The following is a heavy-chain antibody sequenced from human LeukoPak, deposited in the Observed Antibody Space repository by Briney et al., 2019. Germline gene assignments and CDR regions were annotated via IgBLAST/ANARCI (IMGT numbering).Heavy chain of an antibody. CDR3: ARMGAVVVPAAPSDYYFDY. CDR1: GFTFSSYG. CDR2: IWYDGSNK. J-gene: IGHJ4*02. D-gene: IGHD2-2*01. V-gene: IGHV3-33*01. Sequence: PGGSLRLSCAASGFTFSSYGMHWVRQAPGKGLEWVAVIWYDGSNKYYADSVKGQFTISRDNSKNTLYLQMNSLRAEDTAVYYCARMGAVVVPAAPSDYYFDYWGQGTLVTVSS.